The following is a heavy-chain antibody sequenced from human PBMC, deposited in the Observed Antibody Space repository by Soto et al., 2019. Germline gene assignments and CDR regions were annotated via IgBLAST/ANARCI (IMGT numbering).Heavy chain of an antibody. D-gene: IGHD3-22*01. CDR1: GYSISSGYY. CDR3: ARLLDDSRGYYYFDY. J-gene: IGHJ4*02. Sequence: PSETLSLTCTVSGYSISSGYYWGWIRQPPGNGLEWIGSIFHSGNTYDNPSLKSRVTMSVDMSKNQFSLKLSSVTAADTAVYLCARLLDDSRGYYYFDYWGQGTLVTVSS. V-gene: IGHV4-38-2*02. CDR2: IFHSGNT.